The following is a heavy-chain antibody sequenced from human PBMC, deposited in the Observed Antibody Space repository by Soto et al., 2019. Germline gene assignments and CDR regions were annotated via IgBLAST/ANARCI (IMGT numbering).Heavy chain of an antibody. V-gene: IGHV4-4*02. D-gene: IGHD3-9*01. CDR2: IYHSGST. CDR3: ARRDWSGSTSHFYFDY. J-gene: IGHJ4*02. CDR1: GGSIISSNW. Sequence: SETLSLTCAVSGGSIISSNWWNWVRQPPGKGLEWIGEIYHSGSTYYKPSLKSRVAMSVDTSKNQFSLKLTSATAADTAVYYCARRDWSGSTSHFYFDYWGQGVLVTAPQ.